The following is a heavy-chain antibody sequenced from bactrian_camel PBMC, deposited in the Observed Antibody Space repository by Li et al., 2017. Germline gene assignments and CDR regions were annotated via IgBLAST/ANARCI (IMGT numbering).Heavy chain of an antibody. CDR1: GYTYNRNC. J-gene: IGHJ6*01. CDR3: AARGPYCYTKLSVRDFTY. CDR2: FHIISRDS. V-gene: IGHV3S6*01. D-gene: IGHD2*01. Sequence: HVQLVESGGGLVQAGGSLRLSCAASGYTYNRNCMAWFRQAPGKEREGVASFHIISRDSYYSDFAKGRFTISRDCRKNTLDLQMNSLKPEDTAMYYCAARGPYCYTKLSVRDFTYWGQGTQVTVS.